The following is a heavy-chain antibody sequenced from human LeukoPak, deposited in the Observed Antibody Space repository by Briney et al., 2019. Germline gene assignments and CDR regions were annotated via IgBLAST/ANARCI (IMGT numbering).Heavy chain of an antibody. D-gene: IGHD5-12*01. J-gene: IGHJ4*02. Sequence: GGSLRLSCAGSGFPFRSYSMNWVRQAPGEGLEWVSYISSSSGTIYYADSVKGRFTISRDNAKNTLYLQMNSLRAEDTAVYYCAGVPTDRYSGYRYFDYWGQGTLVTVSS. V-gene: IGHV3-48*04. CDR3: AGVPTDRYSGYRYFDY. CDR1: GFPFRSYS. CDR2: ISSSSGTI.